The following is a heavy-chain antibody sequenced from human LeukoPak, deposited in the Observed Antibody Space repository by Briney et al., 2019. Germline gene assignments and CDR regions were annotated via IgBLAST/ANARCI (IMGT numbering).Heavy chain of an antibody. V-gene: IGHV3-23*01. J-gene: IGHJ4*02. CDR2: IGGTGVDT. D-gene: IGHD6-19*01. Sequence: PGGSLRLSCAASGFTFSEFAMSWVRQAPGKGLEWVSTIGGTGVDTNYADSVKGRFTISRDNSKNTLYLQMNSLRAEDTALYYCASAAGPFDNWGQGTLVTVSS. CDR1: GFTFSEFA. CDR3: ASAAGPFDN.